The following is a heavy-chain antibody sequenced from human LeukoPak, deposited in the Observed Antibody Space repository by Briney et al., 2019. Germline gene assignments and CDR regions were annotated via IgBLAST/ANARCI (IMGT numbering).Heavy chain of an antibody. Sequence: SSETLSLTCAVYGGSIRADFWSWIRQPPGKGLEWIGDIHPGGSTKYNPSLESRVTISVDTSKNQFSLRLTSVTAADTAVYYCARAPDRIRFDPWGQGALVTVSS. CDR3: ARAPDRIRFDP. D-gene: IGHD1-14*01. J-gene: IGHJ5*02. CDR1: GGSIRADF. CDR2: IHPGGST. V-gene: IGHV4-34*01.